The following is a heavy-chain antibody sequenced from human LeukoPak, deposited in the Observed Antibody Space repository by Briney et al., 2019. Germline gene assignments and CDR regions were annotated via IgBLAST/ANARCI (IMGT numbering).Heavy chain of an antibody. J-gene: IGHJ4*02. V-gene: IGHV3-23*01. Sequence: PGGSLRLSSAASGFTFSSYAMSWVRQAPGKGLEWVSAISGSGGSTYYADSVKGRFTISRDNSKNTLYLQMNSLRAEDTAVYYCARQWLVREPFDYWGQGTLVTVSS. D-gene: IGHD6-19*01. CDR1: GFTFSSYA. CDR3: ARQWLVREPFDY. CDR2: ISGSGGST.